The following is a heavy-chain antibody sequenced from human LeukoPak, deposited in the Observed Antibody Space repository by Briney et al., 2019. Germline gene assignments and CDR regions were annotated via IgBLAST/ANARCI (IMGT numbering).Heavy chain of an antibody. CDR3: AKEEAEVGRPNFHS. V-gene: IGHV3-23*01. CDR1: GFTFSIYA. CDR2: VRGRGST. Sequence: SGGSLRLSCAASGFTFSIYAMSWVRQAPGKGPEWVSGVRGRGSTFYSDSVKGRFTISRDNTKNTVHLQMNSLRADDTAVYYCAKEEAEVGRPNFHSWGQGTLVTVSS. J-gene: IGHJ4*02.